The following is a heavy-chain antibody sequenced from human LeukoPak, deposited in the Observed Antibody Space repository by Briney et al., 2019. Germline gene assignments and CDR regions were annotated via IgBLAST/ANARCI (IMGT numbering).Heavy chain of an antibody. J-gene: IGHJ4*02. D-gene: IGHD3-9*01. CDR3: ARAKDDILTC. Sequence: GGSLRLSCAASGFTFSNYNMNWVRQAPGKGLEWVSYISSSGSTIYYADSVKGRFTISRDNAKNSLYLQMNSLRAEDTAVYYCARAKDDILTCWGQGTLVTVSS. CDR2: ISSSGSTI. V-gene: IGHV3-48*04. CDR1: GFTFSNYN.